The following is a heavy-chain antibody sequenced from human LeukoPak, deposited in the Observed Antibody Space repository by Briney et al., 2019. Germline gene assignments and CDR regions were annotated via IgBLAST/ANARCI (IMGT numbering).Heavy chain of an antibody. Sequence: LSGGSLRLACAAPGFTFRCHAVRSGRQAPGKGLGWASVFSGSGDTTYYAASVKGRFTISRDTPKNTLYLQMNSLRAEDTAVYYCAKRFTLLARPSVDSWGQGSLVIVSS. J-gene: IGHJ4*02. CDR1: GFTFRCHA. CDR2: FSGSGDTT. V-gene: IGHV3-23*01. D-gene: IGHD6-6*01. CDR3: AKRFTLLARPSVDS.